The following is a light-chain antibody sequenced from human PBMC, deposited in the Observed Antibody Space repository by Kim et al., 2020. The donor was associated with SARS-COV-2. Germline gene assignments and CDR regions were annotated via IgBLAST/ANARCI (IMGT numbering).Light chain of an antibody. J-gene: IGKJ2*01. CDR1: QSVSRSY. V-gene: IGKV3-20*01. Sequence: EIVLTQSPGTLSLSPGERATLSCSASQSVSRSYLAWYQQKPGQAPRLLIYGACSRATGIPDRFSGSGSGTDFTLTISRLEPEDFAVYYCQQYGSSHTFGQGTKLEI. CDR3: QQYGSSHT. CDR2: GAC.